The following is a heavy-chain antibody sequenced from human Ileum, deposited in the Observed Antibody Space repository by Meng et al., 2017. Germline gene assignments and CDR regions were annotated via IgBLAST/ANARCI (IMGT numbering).Heavy chain of an antibody. CDR2: ISGNGDNT. V-gene: IGHV3-23*04. Sequence: EVEVVESGVGLVQPGASLRLSCAASGFPFSFYAMSWVRQAPGKGLEWVSLISGNGDNTDYADSVKGRFTISRDNSKDMLYLQMNSLRVEDTAIYYCAFDFWGQGTLVTVSS. J-gene: IGHJ5*01. CDR3: AFDF. CDR1: GFPFSFYA.